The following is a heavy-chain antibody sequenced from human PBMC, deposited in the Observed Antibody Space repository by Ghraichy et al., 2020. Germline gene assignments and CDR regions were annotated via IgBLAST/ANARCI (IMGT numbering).Heavy chain of an antibody. J-gene: IGHJ6*02. CDR1: GGSISSSNW. D-gene: IGHD6-13*01. Sequence: SETLSLTCAVSGGSISSSNWWSWVRQPPGKGLEWIGEIYHSGSTNYNPSLKSRVTISVDKSKNQFSLKLSSVTAADTAVYYCARDLREQLVPDYYYYYGMDVWGQGTTVTVSS. CDR2: IYHSGST. CDR3: ARDLREQLVPDYYYYYGMDV. V-gene: IGHV4-4*02.